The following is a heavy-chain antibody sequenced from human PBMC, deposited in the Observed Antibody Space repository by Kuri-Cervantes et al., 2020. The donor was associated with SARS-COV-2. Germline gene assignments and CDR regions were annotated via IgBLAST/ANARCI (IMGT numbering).Heavy chain of an antibody. CDR1: GFTFSAYA. Sequence: GESLKISCAASGFTFSAYAMSWVRQAPGRGLEWVSGISDSGINTYYPDSVRGRFTISRDDSMNMLYLQMHSLRVEDTAVYYCAKARPSGGYWGQGTLVTVSS. D-gene: IGHD4-23*01. V-gene: IGHV3-23*01. J-gene: IGHJ4*02. CDR3: AKARPSGGY. CDR2: ISDSGINT.